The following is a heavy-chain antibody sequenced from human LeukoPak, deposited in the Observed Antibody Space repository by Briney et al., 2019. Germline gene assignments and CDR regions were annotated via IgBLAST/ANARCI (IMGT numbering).Heavy chain of an antibody. CDR2: INHSGST. D-gene: IGHD5-24*01. V-gene: IGHV4-34*01. CDR3: ARGGEMATPLDY. Sequence: SETLSLTCAVYGGSFSGYYWSWIRQPPGKGLEWIGEINHSGSTNYNPSLKGRVTISVDTSKNQFSLKLSSVTAADTAVYYCARGGEMATPLDYWGQGTLVTVSS. J-gene: IGHJ4*02. CDR1: GGSFSGYY.